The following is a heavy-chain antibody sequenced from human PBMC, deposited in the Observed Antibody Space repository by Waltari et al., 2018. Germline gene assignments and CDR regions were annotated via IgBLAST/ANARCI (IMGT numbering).Heavy chain of an antibody. J-gene: IGHJ5*02. CDR1: GYSISSGYY. D-gene: IGHD3-9*01. Sequence: QVQLQESGPGLVKPSETLSLTCAVSGYSISSGYYWGWIRQPPGKGLEWIGGIYHSGSTYYNPSLKSRVTISVDTSKNQFSLKLSSVTAADTAVYYCARVGVRYFDWLPEYNWFDPWGQGTLVTVSS. V-gene: IGHV4-38-2*01. CDR3: ARVGVRYFDWLPEYNWFDP. CDR2: IYHSGST.